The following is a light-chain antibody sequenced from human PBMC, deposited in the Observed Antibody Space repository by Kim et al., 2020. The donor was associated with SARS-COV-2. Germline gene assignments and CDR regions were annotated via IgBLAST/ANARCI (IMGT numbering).Light chain of an antibody. Sequence: VSPGDRATLSCRASQSLGTNLAWYQQKPGQSPRLLIFGAYTRAAGVPDRFSGSGSGTDFTLTIHSLQSEDFAVYYCQQYNNWPPLTFGGGTKLEI. CDR3: QQYNNWPPLT. CDR1: QSLGTN. J-gene: IGKJ4*01. CDR2: GAY. V-gene: IGKV3-15*01.